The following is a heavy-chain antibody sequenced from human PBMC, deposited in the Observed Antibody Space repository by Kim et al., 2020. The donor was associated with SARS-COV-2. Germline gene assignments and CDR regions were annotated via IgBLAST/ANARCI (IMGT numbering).Heavy chain of an antibody. CDR1: GFTFSSYA. J-gene: IGHJ5*02. CDR3: ARGRGPTRSSGRPGTGLGRIDP. CDR2: ISYDGSNK. D-gene: IGHD6-19*01. V-gene: IGHV3-30*04. Sequence: GGSLRLSCAASGFTFSSYAMHWVRQAPGKGLEWVAVISYDGSNKYYADSVKGRFTISRDNSKNTLYLQMNSLRAEDTAVYYCARGRGPTRSSGRPGTGLGRIDPWGQGTLVTVSS.